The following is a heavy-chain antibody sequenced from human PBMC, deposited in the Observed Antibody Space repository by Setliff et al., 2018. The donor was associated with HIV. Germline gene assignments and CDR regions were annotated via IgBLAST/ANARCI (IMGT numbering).Heavy chain of an antibody. D-gene: IGHD3-10*01. J-gene: IGHJ6*02. Sequence: PGGSLRLSCAASGFTFSNYWMHWVRQAPGKGPVWVSRIAVDGSRTDYADSMKGRFTISRDNAKNSLYLQMNSLRTEDTAVYFCARPTNIDTLYYGSQSFYMYYYGMDVWGQGTTVTVSS. CDR1: GFTFSNYW. CDR3: ARPTNIDTLYYGSQSFYMYYYGMDV. V-gene: IGHV3-74*01. CDR2: IAVDGSRT.